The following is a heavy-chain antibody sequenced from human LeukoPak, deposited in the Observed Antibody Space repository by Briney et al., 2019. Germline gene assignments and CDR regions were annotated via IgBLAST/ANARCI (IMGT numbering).Heavy chain of an antibody. Sequence: GGSLRLSCAVSGFTLNTFNTNWVCRAPRKGQWCVSSITIGGDYIYYAHSLRGRLRSSSENAKNSLSLPLNIPRVQTPAVFYCSRGHYDVLAASYKWTRDFWAQGTRVTVSS. CDR2: ITIGGDYI. V-gene: IGHV3-21*01. D-gene: IGHD3-9*01. CDR3: SRGHYDVLAASYKWTRDF. CDR1: GFTLNTFN. J-gene: IGHJ4*02.